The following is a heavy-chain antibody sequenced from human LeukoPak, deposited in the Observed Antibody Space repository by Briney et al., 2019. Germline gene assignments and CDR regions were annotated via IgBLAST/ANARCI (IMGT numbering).Heavy chain of an antibody. D-gene: IGHD3-9*01. J-gene: IGHJ6*03. CDR3: ARASDYDDILTGYGAEDYMDV. Sequence: PGGSLRLSCAASGFTFSSYWMNWVRQAPGKGLEWVANINQDGSEKYYVDSVKGRFTISRDNAKNSLYLQMNSLRAEDTAVYYCARASDYDDILTGYGAEDYMDVWGKGTTVTISS. CDR2: INQDGSEK. CDR1: GFTFSSYW. V-gene: IGHV3-7*04.